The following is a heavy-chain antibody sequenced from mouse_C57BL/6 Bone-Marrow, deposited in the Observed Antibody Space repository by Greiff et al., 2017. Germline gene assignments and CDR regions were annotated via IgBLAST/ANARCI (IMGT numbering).Heavy chain of an antibody. V-gene: IGHV1-53*01. D-gene: IGHD2-1*01. CDR2: INPSNGGT. CDR3: ARWPNYLYAMDY. J-gene: IGHJ4*01. CDR1: GYTFTSYW. Sequence: QVQLQQSGTELVKPGASVKLSCKASGYTFTSYWMHWVKQRPGQGLEWIGNINPSNGGTNYNEKFKSKATLTVDKSSSTAYMQLSSLTSEDSAVYYCARWPNYLYAMDYWGQGTSVTVSS.